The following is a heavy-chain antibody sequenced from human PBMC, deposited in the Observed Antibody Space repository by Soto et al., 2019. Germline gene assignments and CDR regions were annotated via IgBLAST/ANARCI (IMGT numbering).Heavy chain of an antibody. D-gene: IGHD2-2*01. J-gene: IGHJ6*02. CDR3: ARDPNIVVVPAATYYYYGMDV. Sequence: EVQLVESGGGLVQPGGSLRLSCAASGFTFSTYWMSWVRQAPGKGLEWVANIKQDGSEKYYVDSVKGRFTISRDNAMNSLYLQTNSLRAEDTAVYYCARDPNIVVVPAATYYYYGMDVWGQGTTVTVSS. CDR1: GFTFSTYW. CDR2: IKQDGSEK. V-gene: IGHV3-7*04.